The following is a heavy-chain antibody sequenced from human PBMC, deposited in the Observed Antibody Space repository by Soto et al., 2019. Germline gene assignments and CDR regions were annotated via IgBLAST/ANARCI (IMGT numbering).Heavy chain of an antibody. CDR1: GGTFNNSV. CDR2: LIPIFGTA. Sequence: QVQLVQSGAEVKKPGSSVKVSCRASGGTFNNSVINWVRQAPGQGLEWMTGLIPIFGTANYAQKFQGRVTITADKSTSTAYMELKSLRSEDTAVYYCAGRCDGTNRLGPFDYWCQRTLVTVSS. D-gene: IGHD2-21*01. V-gene: IGHV1-69*06. CDR3: AGRCDGTNRLGPFDY. J-gene: IGHJ4*02.